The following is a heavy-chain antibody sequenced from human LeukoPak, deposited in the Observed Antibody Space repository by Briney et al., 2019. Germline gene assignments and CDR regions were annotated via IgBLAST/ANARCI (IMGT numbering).Heavy chain of an antibody. CDR2: ISGSGGST. D-gene: IGHD3-9*01. J-gene: IGHJ4*02. CDR1: GFTFSSYA. CDR3: AKSHRVLRYFDWLPDY. V-gene: IGHV3-23*01. Sequence: GGSLRLSCAASGFTFSSYAMSWGRQAPGKGLEWVSAISGSGGSTYYADSVKGRFTISRDNSKNTLYLQMNSLRAEDTAVYYCAKSHRVLRYFDWLPDYWGQGTLVTVSS.